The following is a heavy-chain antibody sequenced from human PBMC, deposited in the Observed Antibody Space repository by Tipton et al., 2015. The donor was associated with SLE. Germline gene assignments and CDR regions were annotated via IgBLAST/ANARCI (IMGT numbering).Heavy chain of an antibody. V-gene: IGHV3-21*01. CDR2: ISSSSSYI. CDR3: ARDRIAAASLDY. D-gene: IGHD6-13*01. J-gene: IGHJ4*02. Sequence: VQLVQSGGGLVKPGGSLRLSCAASGFTFSSYSMNWVRQAPGKGLEWVSSISSSSSYIYYADSVKGRFTISRDNAKNSLYLQMNSLRAEDTAVYYCARDRIAAASLDYWGQGTLVTVSS. CDR1: GFTFSSYS.